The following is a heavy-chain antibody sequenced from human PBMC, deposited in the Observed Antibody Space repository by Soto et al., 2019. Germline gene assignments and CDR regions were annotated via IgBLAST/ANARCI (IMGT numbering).Heavy chain of an antibody. Sequence: SLKVSCKVSGYTLTELSMHCVRRAPRKGLAWRGGFEPEEGETIYAQKFQGRVTMTEDTSTDTDYMELSSLRSEDTAVHYCATAYDSGSYYEGFDIWGQGTMVTVSS. CDR1: GYTLTELS. J-gene: IGHJ3*02. CDR3: ATAYDSGSYYEGFDI. D-gene: IGHD1-26*01. CDR2: FEPEEGET. V-gene: IGHV1-24*01.